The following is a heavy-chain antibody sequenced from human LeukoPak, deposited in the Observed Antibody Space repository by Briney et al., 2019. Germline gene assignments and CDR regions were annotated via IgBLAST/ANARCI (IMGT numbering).Heavy chain of an antibody. V-gene: IGHV3-33*01. CDR3: ARDPVVTGTTDGNWFVP. Sequence: PGGSLRLSCAASGFTFSSYGMHWVRQAPGKGLEWVAVIWYDGSNKYYADSVKGRFTISRDNSKNTLYLQMNSLRAEDTVVYYCARDPVVTGTTDGNWFVPWGQGTLVTVSS. CDR2: IWYDGSNK. CDR1: GFTFSSYG. J-gene: IGHJ5*02. D-gene: IGHD1-20*01.